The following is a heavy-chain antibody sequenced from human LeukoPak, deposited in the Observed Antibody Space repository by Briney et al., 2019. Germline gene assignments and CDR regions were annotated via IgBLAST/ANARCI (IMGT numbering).Heavy chain of an antibody. V-gene: IGHV4-39*01. Sequence: SETLSRTCTVSGGSIGSSPYYWGWIRQPPGKGLEWIGNIYYSGSAYYNPSLKTRVTISVDTSKNQFSLKLTSVTAADTAVYYCARHASVDGNWPRPLDYWGQGSLVTVFS. CDR2: IYYSGSA. J-gene: IGHJ4*02. CDR1: GGSIGSSPYY. D-gene: IGHD6-19*01. CDR3: ARHASVDGNWPRPLDY.